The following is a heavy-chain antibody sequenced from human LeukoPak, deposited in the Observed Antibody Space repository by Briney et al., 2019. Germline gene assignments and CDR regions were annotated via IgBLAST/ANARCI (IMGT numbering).Heavy chain of an antibody. V-gene: IGHV3-11*01. D-gene: IGHD1-7*01. CDR3: ARDLLITGTTDVDY. J-gene: IGHJ4*02. CDR1: GFTFSDYY. Sequence: PGGSLRLSCAASGFTFSDYYMSWIRQAPGEGLEWVSYISSSGSTIYYADSVKGRFTISRDNAKNSLYLQMNSLRAEDTAVYYCARDLLITGTTDVDYWGQGTLVTVSS. CDR2: ISSSGSTI.